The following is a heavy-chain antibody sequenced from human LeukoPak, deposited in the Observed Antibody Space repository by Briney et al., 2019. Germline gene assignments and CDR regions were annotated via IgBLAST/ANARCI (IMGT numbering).Heavy chain of an antibody. J-gene: IGHJ3*02. Sequence: GASVKVSCKVSGYSLTELAMHWVRQAPGKGLEWMGFFDPEDGETIYAQKFQGRVTMTEDTSTDTAYMELSSLRSEDTAVYYCATRGHTIFGVVILAFDIWGQGTMVTVSS. CDR3: ATRGHTIFGVVILAFDI. CDR2: FDPEDGET. D-gene: IGHD3-3*01. V-gene: IGHV1-24*01. CDR1: GYSLTELA.